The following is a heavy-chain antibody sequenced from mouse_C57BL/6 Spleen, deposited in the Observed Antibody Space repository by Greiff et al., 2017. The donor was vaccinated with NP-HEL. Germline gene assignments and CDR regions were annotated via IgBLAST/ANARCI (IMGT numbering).Heavy chain of an antibody. J-gene: IGHJ2*01. D-gene: IGHD2-13*01. CDR2: IDPNSGGT. V-gene: IGHV1-72*01. Sequence: VQLQQPGAELVKPGASVKLSCTASGYTFTSYWMHWVKQRPGRGLEWIGRIDPNSGGTKYNEKFKSKATLTVDKPSSTAYMQLSSLTSEDSAVYYCARYGDFYYFDYWGQGTMLTVSS. CDR3: ARYGDFYYFDY. CDR1: GYTFTSYW.